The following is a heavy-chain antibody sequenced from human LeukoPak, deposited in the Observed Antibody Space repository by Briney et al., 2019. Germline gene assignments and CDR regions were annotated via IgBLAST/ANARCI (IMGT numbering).Heavy chain of an antibody. CDR3: ASDLLGYCSGGSCSSVDY. J-gene: IGHJ4*02. CDR2: INPNSGGT. CDR1: GYTFTGYY. D-gene: IGHD2-15*01. V-gene: IGHV1-2*02. Sequence: GASVKVSCKASGYTFTGYYMHWVRQAPGQGLEWMGWINPNSGGTNYAQKFQGRVTMTRDTSISTAYMELSRLRSDDTAVYYCASDLLGYCSGGSCSSVDYWGQGTLVTVSS.